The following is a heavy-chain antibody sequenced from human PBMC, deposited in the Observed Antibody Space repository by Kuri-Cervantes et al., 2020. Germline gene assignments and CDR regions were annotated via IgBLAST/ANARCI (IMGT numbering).Heavy chain of an antibody. V-gene: IGHV3-13*01. D-gene: IGHD6-19*01. CDR3: ARGRGIGVAGNWVGP. J-gene: IGHJ5*02. Sequence: GESLKISCVASGFTFSSYDMHWVRQATGKGPEWVSGIGNDGKTYYPDSVKGRFTISRENAKNSLYLQMNSLRAGDTAVYYCARGRGIGVAGNWVGPWGQGTLVTVSS. CDR2: IGNDGKT. CDR1: GFTFSSYD.